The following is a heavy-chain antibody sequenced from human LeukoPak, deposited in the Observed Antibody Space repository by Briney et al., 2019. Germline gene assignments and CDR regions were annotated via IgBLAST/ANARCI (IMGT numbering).Heavy chain of an antibody. V-gene: IGHV3-48*02. Sequence: PGGSLRLSCAVSGFTFSSYSMNWVRQAPGKGLEWVSYISSSGYSIYYADSVKGRFTISRDNVKNSPYLHMNSLRDEDTAVYYCARRLAYCGGDCYEVDHWGQGTLVIVSS. CDR3: ARRLAYCGGDCYEVDH. D-gene: IGHD2-21*02. J-gene: IGHJ4*02. CDR2: ISSSGYSI. CDR1: GFTFSSYS.